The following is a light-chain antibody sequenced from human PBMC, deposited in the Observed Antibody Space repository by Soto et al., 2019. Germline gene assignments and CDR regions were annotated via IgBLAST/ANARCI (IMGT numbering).Light chain of an antibody. V-gene: IGLV2-14*01. CDR3: SSYTSGSNCV. J-gene: IGLJ3*02. Sequence: QSALTQPASVSGSPGQSITISCTGTSSDVGAYNYVSWYQQHPGKAPKLMIYEVSTRHSGVYNHFSGSKSDNTAALTIAGLQAEDEGYYYCSSYTSGSNCVFGGGTKLTVL. CDR1: SSDVGAYNY. CDR2: EVS.